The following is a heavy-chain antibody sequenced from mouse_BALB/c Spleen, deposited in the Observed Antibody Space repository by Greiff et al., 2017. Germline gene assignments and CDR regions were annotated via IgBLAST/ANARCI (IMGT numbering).Heavy chain of an antibody. CDR1: GFNIKDTY. V-gene: IGHV14-3*02. D-gene: IGHD2-5*01. Sequence: VQLQQSGAELVKPGASVKLSCTASGFNIKDTYMHWVKQRPEQGLEWIGRIDPANGNTKYDPKFQGKATITADTSSNTAYLQLSSLTSEDSAVYFCARGASNDWFAYWGQGTLVTVSA. J-gene: IGHJ3*01. CDR2: IDPANGNT. CDR3: ARGASNDWFAY.